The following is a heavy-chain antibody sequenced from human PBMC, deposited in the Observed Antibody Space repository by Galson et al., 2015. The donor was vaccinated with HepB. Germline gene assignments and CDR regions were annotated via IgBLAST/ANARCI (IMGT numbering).Heavy chain of an antibody. J-gene: IGHJ4*02. CDR2: INPSGGST. CDR1: GYTFTTYY. Sequence: SVKVSCKASGYTFTTYYVHWVRQAPGQGLQWMGLINPSGGSTSYAQKFQGRVTMTRDTSTTTVHMELKSLRSEDTAVYYCARGSSDTAMVKGTVALVYWGQGTLVTVSS. D-gene: IGHD5-18*01. V-gene: IGHV1-46*01. CDR3: ARGSSDTAMVKGTVALVY.